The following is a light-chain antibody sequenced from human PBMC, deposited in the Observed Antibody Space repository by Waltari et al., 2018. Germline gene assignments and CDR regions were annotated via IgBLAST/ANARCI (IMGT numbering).Light chain of an antibody. J-gene: IGKJ2*01. Sequence: DIVMTQSPDSLAVSLAERATIPCKSSQSVVSSYNNKNYIGWYQQRPGQPPRLLIYLASSRESGVPDRFSGSESGTDFTLTISSLQAEDVALYYCQQYYSTPYTFGQGTKLEIK. CDR3: QQYYSTPYT. V-gene: IGKV4-1*01. CDR2: LAS. CDR1: QSVVSSYNNKNY.